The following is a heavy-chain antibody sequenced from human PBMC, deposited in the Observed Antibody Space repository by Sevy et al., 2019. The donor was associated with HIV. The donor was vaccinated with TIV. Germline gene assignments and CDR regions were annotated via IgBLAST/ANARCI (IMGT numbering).Heavy chain of an antibody. CDR1: GFTFSPYW. Sequence: GGSLRLSCVASGFTFSPYWMTWVRQAPGKGLEWMANIRPDGSDKYYVDSVKGRFTISRDNAKNSLYLQMNSLRADDTAMYYCARGVGLDCWGQGALVTVSS. J-gene: IGHJ4*02. D-gene: IGHD1-26*01. V-gene: IGHV3-7*01. CDR2: IRPDGSDK. CDR3: ARGVGLDC.